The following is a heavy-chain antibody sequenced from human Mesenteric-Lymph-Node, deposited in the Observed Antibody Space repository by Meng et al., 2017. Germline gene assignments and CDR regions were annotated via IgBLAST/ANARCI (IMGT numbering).Heavy chain of an antibody. D-gene: IGHD6-19*01. CDR3: ARDYKGVAGNFDY. CDR2: IYDSVNT. V-gene: IGHV4-39*07. CDR1: GGSISSRSYY. Sequence: GSLRLSCTVSGGSISSRSYYWGWIRQPPGKGLEWIGSIYDSVNTYYNPSLESRVTISVDTSKNQFSLKVNSVTAADTAVYFCARDYKGVAGNFDYWGQGTLVTVSS. J-gene: IGHJ4*02.